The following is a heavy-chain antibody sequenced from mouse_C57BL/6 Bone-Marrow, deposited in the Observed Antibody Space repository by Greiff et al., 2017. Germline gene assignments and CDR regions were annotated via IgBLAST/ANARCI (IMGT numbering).Heavy chain of an antibody. CDR1: GFTFSDYG. Sequence: EVQLVASGGGLVKPGGSLKLSCAASGFTFSDYGMHWVRQAPEKGLEWVAYISSGSSTISYADTVKGRFTISRDNAKNTLFLQMTSLRSEDTAMYDCARGWLTAWFAYWGQGTLVTVSA. CDR3: ARGWLTAWFAY. D-gene: IGHD1-1*02. CDR2: ISSGSSTI. J-gene: IGHJ3*01. V-gene: IGHV5-17*01.